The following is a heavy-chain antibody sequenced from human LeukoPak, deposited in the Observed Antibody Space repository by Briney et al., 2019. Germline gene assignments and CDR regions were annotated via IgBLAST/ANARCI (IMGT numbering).Heavy chain of an antibody. CDR1: GGSISSYY. D-gene: IGHD5-12*01. CDR2: IYYSGST. Sequence: SETLSLTCTVSGGSISSYYWSWIRQPPGKGLEWIGYIYYSGSTNYNPSLKSRVTISVDTSKNQFSLKLGPVTAADTAVYYCARDRTYSGYDPHFDYWGQGTLVTVSS. J-gene: IGHJ4*02. V-gene: IGHV4-59*01. CDR3: ARDRTYSGYDPHFDY.